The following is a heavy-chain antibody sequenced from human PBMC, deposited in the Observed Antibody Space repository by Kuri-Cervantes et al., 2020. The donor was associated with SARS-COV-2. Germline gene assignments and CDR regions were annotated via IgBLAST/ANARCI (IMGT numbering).Heavy chain of an antibody. V-gene: IGHV1-2*02. J-gene: IGHJ3*02. Sequence: ASVKVSCKASGYTFSGYYMHWVRQAPGQGLEWMGWINPNNGGTIYAQKFQGRVTMTRDTSISTAYMELSSLRSDDTAVYYCARGAVGATSLGAFDIWGQGTMVTRLL. CDR2: INPNNGGT. D-gene: IGHD1-26*01. CDR3: ARGAVGATSLGAFDI. CDR1: GYTFSGYY.